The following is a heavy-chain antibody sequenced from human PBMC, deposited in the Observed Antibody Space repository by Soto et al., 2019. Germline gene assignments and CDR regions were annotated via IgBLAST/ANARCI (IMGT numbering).Heavy chain of an antibody. V-gene: IGHV3-23*01. D-gene: IGHD2-21*02. Sequence: PGGSLRLSCAASGFTFNNYAMAWVRQAPGKVLEWVSSIINTGDSRYYADSVKGRFTISRDNSKNTLYLQMNSLSADDTAVYYWAKGGDIGVVTYSLYSWGQGTLVTVSS. CDR2: IINTGDSR. CDR1: GFTFNNYA. J-gene: IGHJ4*02. CDR3: AKGGDIGVVTYSLYS.